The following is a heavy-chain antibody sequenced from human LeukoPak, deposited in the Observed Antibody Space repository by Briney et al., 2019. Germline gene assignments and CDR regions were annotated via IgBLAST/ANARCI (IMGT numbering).Heavy chain of an antibody. Sequence: GGSLRLSYTASGFTFGDYAMSWVRQAPGKGLAWVGFIRSKAYGGTTEYAASVNGRFTISRDDSKSIAYLQMNSLKTEDTAVYYCSRGDDYGDYATITATHYFDYWGQGTLVTVSS. J-gene: IGHJ4*02. CDR1: GFTFGDYA. CDR2: IRSKAYGGTT. D-gene: IGHD4-17*01. V-gene: IGHV3-49*04. CDR3: SRGDDYGDYATITATHYFDY.